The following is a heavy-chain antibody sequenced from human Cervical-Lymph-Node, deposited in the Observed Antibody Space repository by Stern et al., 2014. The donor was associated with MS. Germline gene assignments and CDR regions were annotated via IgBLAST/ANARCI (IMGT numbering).Heavy chain of an antibody. D-gene: IGHD6-6*01. CDR3: AREMYSSSYYGLDV. J-gene: IGHJ6*02. CDR1: GDAMSSRSYY. CDR2: IYYGGST. V-gene: IGHV4-31*02. Sequence: QLQLQESGPGLVRPSETLSLTCAVSGDAMSSRSYYWTWIRQHPEKGLEWRGYIYYGGSTSSNPRLRCRATISVDTSQNQFFLRLTSVTAADTAVYYCAREMYSSSYYGLDVWGQGATVTVSS.